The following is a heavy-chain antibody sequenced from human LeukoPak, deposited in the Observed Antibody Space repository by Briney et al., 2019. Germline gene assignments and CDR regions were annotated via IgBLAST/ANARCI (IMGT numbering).Heavy chain of an antibody. CDR3: AREVAAAGYVYYGMDV. Sequence: PGGSLRLSCAASGFTVSSNYMSWVRQAPGKGLEWVSVIYSGGSTYYADSVKGRFTISRDNSKNTLYLQMNSLRAEDTAVYYCAREVAAAGYVYYGMDVWGQGTTVTVSS. CDR2: IYSGGST. J-gene: IGHJ6*02. CDR1: GFTVSSNY. V-gene: IGHV3-66*01. D-gene: IGHD6-13*01.